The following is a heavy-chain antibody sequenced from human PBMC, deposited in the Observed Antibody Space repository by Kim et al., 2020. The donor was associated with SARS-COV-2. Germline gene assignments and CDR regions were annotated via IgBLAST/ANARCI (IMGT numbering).Heavy chain of an antibody. D-gene: IGHD6-13*01. V-gene: IGHV6-1*01. CDR3: ARGTAGKRLSWFDP. J-gene: IGHJ5*02. Sequence: AVSVKSRITINPDTSKNQFALQLNSVTPEDTAVYYCARGTAGKRLSWFDPWGQGTLVTVSS.